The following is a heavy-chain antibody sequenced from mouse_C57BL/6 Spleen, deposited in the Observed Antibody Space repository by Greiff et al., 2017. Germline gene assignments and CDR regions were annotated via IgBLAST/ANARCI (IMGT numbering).Heavy chain of an antibody. CDR1: GFSLTSYG. J-gene: IGHJ3*01. CDR3: ARNGGQLRLAFAY. Sequence: VQLVESGPGLVQPSQSLSITCTVSGFSLTSYGVHWVRQSPGKGLEWLGVIWSGGSTDYNAAFISRRSISKDNSKSQVFFKMNSLQADDTAIYYCARNGGQLRLAFAYWGQGTLVTVSA. D-gene: IGHD3-2*02. V-gene: IGHV2-2*01. CDR2: IWSGGST.